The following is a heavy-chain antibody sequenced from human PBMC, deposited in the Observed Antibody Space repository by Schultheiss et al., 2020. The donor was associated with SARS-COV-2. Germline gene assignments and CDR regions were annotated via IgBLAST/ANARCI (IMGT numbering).Heavy chain of an antibody. V-gene: IGHV3-13*04. CDR1: GFTFSSYD. CDR3: ARGYREYYMDV. D-gene: IGHD1-26*01. J-gene: IGHJ6*03. Sequence: GESLKISCAASGFTFSSYDMHWVRQATGKGLEWVSAIGTAGDTYYQGSVKGRFTISRENAKNSLYLQMNSLRVGDTAVYYCARGYREYYMDVWGKGTTVTVSS. CDR2: IGTAGDT.